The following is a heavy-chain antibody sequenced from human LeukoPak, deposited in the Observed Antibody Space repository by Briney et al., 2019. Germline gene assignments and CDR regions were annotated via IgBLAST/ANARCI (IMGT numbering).Heavy chain of an antibody. V-gene: IGHV3-30-3*01. CDR2: ISYDGSNK. CDR1: GFTFSSYA. Sequence: GGSLRLSCAASGFTFSSYAMHWVRQAPGKGLEWVAVISYDGSNKYYADSVKGRFTISRDNSKDTLYLQMNSLRAEDTTVYYCARTTGTSRPGFDYWGQGTLVTVSS. CDR3: ARTTGTSRPGFDY. J-gene: IGHJ4*02. D-gene: IGHD1-1*01.